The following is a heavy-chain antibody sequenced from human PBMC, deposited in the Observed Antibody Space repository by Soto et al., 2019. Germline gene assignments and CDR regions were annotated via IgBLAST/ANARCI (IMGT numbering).Heavy chain of an antibody. CDR3: AREDILDIVVVPAPYYYYGRDV. V-gene: IGHV1-46*01. Sequence: ASVKVSCKASGYTFTSYYMHWVRQAPGQGLEWMGIINPSGGSTSYAQKFQGRVTMTRDTSTSTVYMELSSLRSEDTAVYYCAREDILDIVVVPAPYYYYGRDVWGQGTTVTVSS. CDR2: INPSGGST. CDR1: GYTFTSYY. J-gene: IGHJ6*02. D-gene: IGHD2-2*03.